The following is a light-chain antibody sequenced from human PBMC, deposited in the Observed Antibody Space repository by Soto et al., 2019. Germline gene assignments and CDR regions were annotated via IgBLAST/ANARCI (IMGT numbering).Light chain of an antibody. CDR2: NTN. J-gene: IGLJ3*02. CDR1: SGSVSTNYY. Sequence: QAVVTQDPSFSVSPGGTVTFTCGLSSGSVSTNYYPSWYQQTPGQAPRTLIYNTNTRSSGVPDRFSGSILGNKAALTISGAQADDESDYYCGLYMGRCISVFGGGTKLTVL. V-gene: IGLV8-61*01. CDR3: GLYMGRCISV.